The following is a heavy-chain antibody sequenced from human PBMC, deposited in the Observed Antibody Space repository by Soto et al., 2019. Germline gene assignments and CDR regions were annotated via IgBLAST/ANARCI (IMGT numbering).Heavy chain of an antibody. CDR3: VRERVSTRGWFDP. CDR1: GFTFSSYS. J-gene: IGHJ5*02. D-gene: IGHD6-6*01. V-gene: IGHV3-48*02. Sequence: EVQLVESGGGLVQPGGSLRLSCAASGFTFSSYSMNWVRQAPGKGLEWVSYISSSGTTIYHANSVKGRFTISRDNANNSLYLQMNSLRDEDTAVYYCVRERVSTRGWFDPWGQGTLVTVSS. CDR2: ISSSGTTI.